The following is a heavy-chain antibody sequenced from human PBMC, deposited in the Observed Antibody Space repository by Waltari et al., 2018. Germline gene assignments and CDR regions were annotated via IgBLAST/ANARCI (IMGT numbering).Heavy chain of an antibody. Sequence: QLELQESGPGLVKPSETLSLTCIVSGASIRISSRDYWGWIRQPPGKGLEWIGEIKYGGGPNYNPSLKSRVTISVDTSRNQFSLKLSSVSAADTAVYYCASAAIGYSGYGDWGQGTLVTVSS. CDR3: ASAAIGYSGYGD. V-gene: IGHV4-39*07. CDR1: GASIRISSRDY. CDR2: IKYGGGP. D-gene: IGHD5-12*01. J-gene: IGHJ4*02.